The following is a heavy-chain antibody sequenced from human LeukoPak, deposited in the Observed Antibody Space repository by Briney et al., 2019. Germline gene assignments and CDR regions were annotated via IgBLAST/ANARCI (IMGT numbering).Heavy chain of an antibody. J-gene: IGHJ4*02. V-gene: IGHV1-18*01. Sequence: ASVKVSCKASGYTFPSYTITWVRQAPGQGLEWMGWISSYNGYTNYAQRFQGRVTMTTDTSTSTVYMELRSLRSDDTAVYYCARTYNVVYYAAGYWGQGTLVTVSS. CDR2: ISSYNGYT. CDR1: GYTFPSYT. D-gene: IGHD2-15*01. CDR3: ARTYNVVYYAAGY.